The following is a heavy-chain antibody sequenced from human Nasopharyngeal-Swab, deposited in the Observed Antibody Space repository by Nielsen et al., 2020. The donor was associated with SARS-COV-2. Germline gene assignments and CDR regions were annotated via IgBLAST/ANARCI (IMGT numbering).Heavy chain of an antibody. V-gene: IGHV4-39*01. D-gene: IGHD3-22*01. CDR1: GDSISSNSYY. Sequence: GSLRLSCTVSGDSISSNSYYWGWIRQSPGKGLEWIGSFSYSGTTYFNPSLKSRVTISVDTSKNQFSVKLSSVTAADTAVYYCASYYYGSSDYSYWFDPWGQGTLVTVSS. CDR3: ASYYYGSSDYSYWFDP. J-gene: IGHJ5*02. CDR2: FSYSGTT.